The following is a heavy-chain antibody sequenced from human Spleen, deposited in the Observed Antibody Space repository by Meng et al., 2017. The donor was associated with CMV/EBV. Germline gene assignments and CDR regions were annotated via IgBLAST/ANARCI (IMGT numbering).Heavy chain of an antibody. V-gene: IGHV3-21*01. Sequence: FTFSIYGMHWVRQAPGKGLEWVSSISSSSTYISYADSVKGRFTISRDNAKSSLDLQMSSLRAEDTAVYYCAKCSSTRCYYSNWFDPWGPGTLVTVSS. J-gene: IGHJ5*02. CDR3: AKCSSTRCYYSNWFDP. CDR2: ISSSSTYI. CDR1: FTFSIYG. D-gene: IGHD2-2*01.